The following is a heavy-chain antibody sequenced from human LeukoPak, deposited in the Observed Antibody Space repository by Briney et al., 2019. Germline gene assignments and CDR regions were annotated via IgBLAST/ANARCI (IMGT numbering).Heavy chain of an antibody. CDR2: IYYSGST. CDR1: GASISSYY. Sequence: SETLSLTCTVSGASISSYYGSWIRQPPGKGLKWLGYIYYSGSTNYTPSLKSRVTISVDTSKNQFSLKLSSVTAADTAVYYCARHTPGGDPLRFLSPWGQGTLVTVSS. J-gene: IGHJ4*02. D-gene: IGHD3-3*01. V-gene: IGHV4-59*08. CDR3: ARHTPGGDPLRFLSP.